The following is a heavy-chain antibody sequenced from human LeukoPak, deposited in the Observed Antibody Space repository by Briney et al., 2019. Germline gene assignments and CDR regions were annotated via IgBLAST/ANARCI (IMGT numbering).Heavy chain of an antibody. J-gene: IGHJ6*02. Sequence: GESLRLSCAASGFTFSSYAMSWVRQAPGKGLEWVSGISGTGGNTYYADSVKGRFTISRDNSKNTLYLQMNTLRAEDTAIYYCAKSRSSSTSAYAMDVWGQGTTVTVSS. CDR3: AKSRSSSTSAYAMDV. D-gene: IGHD2-2*01. CDR1: GFTFSSYA. CDR2: ISGTGGNT. V-gene: IGHV3-23*01.